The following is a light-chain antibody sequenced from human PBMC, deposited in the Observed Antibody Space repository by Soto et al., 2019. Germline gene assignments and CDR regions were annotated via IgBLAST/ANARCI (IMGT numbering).Light chain of an antibody. CDR1: QSINKY. V-gene: IGKV1-39*01. CDR2: AAS. Sequence: DIQMTQSPSSLSASVGDRVTITCRASQSINKYLNWYQQVPGKAPNLLIYAASNLQGGVPSRFSGGGSGTDFTLTISSLQPEDFVTYYCQQSYSPPNSFGQGTKLESK. CDR3: QQSYSPPNS. J-gene: IGKJ2*03.